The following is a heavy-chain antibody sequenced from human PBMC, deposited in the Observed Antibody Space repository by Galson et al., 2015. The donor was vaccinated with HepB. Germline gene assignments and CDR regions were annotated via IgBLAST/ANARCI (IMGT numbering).Heavy chain of an antibody. V-gene: IGHV1-69*10. D-gene: IGHD3-16*02. J-gene: IGHJ4*02. Sequence: SVKVSCKASGGTFSNHAISWVRQAPGQGLEWMGGIIPIVGIANYAQKFQGRVTITADKSTSTAYMELSSLRSEDTAIYYCARVGDDYTWGTYHYWGQGTLVTVSS. CDR2: IIPIVGIA. CDR1: GGTFSNHA. CDR3: ARVGDDYTWGTYHY.